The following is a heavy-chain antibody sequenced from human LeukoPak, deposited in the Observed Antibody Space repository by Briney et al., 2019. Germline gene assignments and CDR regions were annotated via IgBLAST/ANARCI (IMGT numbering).Heavy chain of an antibody. CDR3: ARPLNSYYYMDV. J-gene: IGHJ6*03. CDR1: GDSINNGPYY. Sequence: PSETLSLTCTVSGDSINNGPYYWAWIRQPPGKGLEWIASSYYSGSTYYNPSLVSRVTISVDTSKNQLSLKLSSVTAADAAVYFCARPLNSYYYMDVWGKGTTVIVSS. CDR2: SYYSGST. D-gene: IGHD4/OR15-4a*01. V-gene: IGHV4-39*01.